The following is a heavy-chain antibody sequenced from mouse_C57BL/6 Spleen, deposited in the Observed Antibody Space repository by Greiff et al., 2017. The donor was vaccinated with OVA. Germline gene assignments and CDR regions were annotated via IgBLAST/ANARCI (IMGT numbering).Heavy chain of an antibody. D-gene: IGHD2-5*01. CDR3: ARDGDSDYCGDY. J-gene: IGHJ2*01. CDR2: IHPNSGST. CDR1: GYTFTSYW. Sequence: QVQLQQPGAELVKPGASVKLSCKASGYTFTSYWMHWVKQRPGQGLEWIGMIHPNSGSTNYNEKFKSKATLTVDKSSSTAYMQLSSLTSEDSAVYYCARDGDSDYCGDYWGQGTTLTVSS. V-gene: IGHV1-64*01.